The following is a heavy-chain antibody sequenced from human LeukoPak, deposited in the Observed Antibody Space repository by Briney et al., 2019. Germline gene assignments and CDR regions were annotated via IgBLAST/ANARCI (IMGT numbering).Heavy chain of an antibody. CDR3: AHYLLRGVPFNY. V-gene: IGHV2-5*02. CDR2: IYWDDDK. CDR1: GFSLTTSGVG. Sequence: SGPMLVKPTQTLTLTCTFSGFSLTTSGVGVAWIRQPPGKALEWLALIYWDDDKRYSPSLKSRLTITKDTSRNQVVLTMTNMDPVDTATYYCAHYLLRGVPFNYWGQGALVTVSS. J-gene: IGHJ4*02. D-gene: IGHD3-10*01.